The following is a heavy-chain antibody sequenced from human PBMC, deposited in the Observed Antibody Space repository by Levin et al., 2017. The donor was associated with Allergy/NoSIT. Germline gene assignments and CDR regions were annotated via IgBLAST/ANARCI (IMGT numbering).Heavy chain of an antibody. Sequence: GESLKISFAASGFTFSSYWMNWVRQAPGKGLECVANIKHDGSDKNYADSVKGRFTISRDNAKKSVFLQMNSLGVEDTAVYYCARNRGWETIDSWGQGTLVIVSS. CDR1: GFTFSSYW. D-gene: IGHD1-26*01. CDR3: ARNRGWETIDS. V-gene: IGHV3-7*01. J-gene: IGHJ4*02. CDR2: IKHDGSDK.